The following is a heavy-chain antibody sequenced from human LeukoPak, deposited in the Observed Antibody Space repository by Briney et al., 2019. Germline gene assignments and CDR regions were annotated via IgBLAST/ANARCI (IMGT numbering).Heavy chain of an antibody. V-gene: IGHV1-2*02. D-gene: IGHD3-9*01. CDR3: ARKFPYYDILTGYTNWFDT. J-gene: IGHJ5*02. CDR1: GYTFTGYY. CDR2: INPNSGGT. Sequence: RASVKVSCKASGYTFTGYYMHWVRQAPGQGLEWMGWINPNSGGTNYAQKFQGRVTMTRDTSISTAYMELSRLRSDDTAVYYCARKFPYYDILTGYTNWFDTWGQGTLVTVSS.